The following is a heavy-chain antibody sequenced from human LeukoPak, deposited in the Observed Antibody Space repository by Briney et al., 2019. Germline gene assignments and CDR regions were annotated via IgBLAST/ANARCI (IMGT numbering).Heavy chain of an antibody. D-gene: IGHD2-15*01. CDR1: GFTFSSYA. CDR3: ARDSSDIRSLIAH. Sequence: GGSLRLSCAASGFTFSSYAMSWVRQAPGKGLEWVSAISGSGGSTYYADSVKGRFTISRDNSKNTLYLQMNSLRAEDTAVYYCARDSSDIRSLIAHWGQGTLVTVSS. CDR2: ISGSGGST. V-gene: IGHV3-23*01. J-gene: IGHJ1*01.